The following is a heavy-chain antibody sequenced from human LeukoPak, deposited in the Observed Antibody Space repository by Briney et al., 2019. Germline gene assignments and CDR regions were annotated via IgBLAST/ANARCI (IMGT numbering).Heavy chain of an antibody. Sequence: SETLSLTCTVAGGSISSYYWSWIRQPQGQGREWIGYIYYSGSTNYNPSLKSRVTISVATSKNQFSLKLSSVTAADTAVYYCARERVDYYGSGALVDPWGQGTLVTVSS. D-gene: IGHD3-10*01. V-gene: IGHV4-59*01. J-gene: IGHJ5*02. CDR1: GGSISSYY. CDR3: ARERVDYYGSGALVDP. CDR2: IYYSGST.